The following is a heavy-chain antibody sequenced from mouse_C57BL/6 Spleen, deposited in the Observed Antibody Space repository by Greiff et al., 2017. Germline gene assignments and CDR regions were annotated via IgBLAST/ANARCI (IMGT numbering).Heavy chain of an antibody. Sequence: QVQLQQPGAELVMPGASVKLSCKASGYTFTSYWMHWVKQRPGQGLEWMGEIDPSGSYTNYNQKFKGKSTLTVDKSSRTAYMQLSSLTSKDSAVYDCARGGYYGSSYGYAMDYWGQGTSVTVSS. CDR3: ARGGYYGSSYGYAMDY. J-gene: IGHJ4*01. CDR1: GYTFTSYW. D-gene: IGHD1-1*01. V-gene: IGHV1-69*01. CDR2: IDPSGSYT.